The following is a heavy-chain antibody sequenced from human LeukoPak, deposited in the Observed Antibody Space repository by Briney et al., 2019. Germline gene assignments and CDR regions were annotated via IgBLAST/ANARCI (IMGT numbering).Heavy chain of an antibody. J-gene: IGHJ3*02. CDR3: ARNEGVLRYFDWLLDAFDI. CDR2: ISSSSSTI. CDR1: GFTFSSYS. Sequence: SGGSLSLSCAASGFTFSSYSMNWVRQAPRKGLEWVSYISSSSSTIYYADSVKGRFTISRDNAKNSLYLQMNSLRAEDTAVYYCARNEGVLRYFDWLLDAFDIWGQGTMVTVSS. V-gene: IGHV3-48*01. D-gene: IGHD3-9*01.